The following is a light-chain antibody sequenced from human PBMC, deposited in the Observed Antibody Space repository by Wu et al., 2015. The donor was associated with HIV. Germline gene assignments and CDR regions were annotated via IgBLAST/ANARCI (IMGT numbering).Light chain of an antibody. Sequence: EIVLTQSPGTLSLSPGERATLSCRASQSIRNTYLAWYQQKPGQAPRLLIYGASNRATGIPVRFSGTGSATDFHLTISSLDPEDSAIYYCQQRDDWPLTFGGGTRVEIK. CDR1: QSIRNTY. CDR2: GAS. CDR3: QQRDDWPLT. J-gene: IGKJ4*01. V-gene: IGKV3D-20*02.